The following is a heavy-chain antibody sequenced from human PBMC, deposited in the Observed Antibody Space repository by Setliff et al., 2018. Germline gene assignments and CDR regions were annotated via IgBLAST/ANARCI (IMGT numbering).Heavy chain of an antibody. CDR2: ISWNSGSI. Sequence: PGGSLRLSCAASGFTFDDYAMHWVRQAPGKGLEWVSGISWNSGSIGYADSVKGRFTISRDNAKNSLYLQMNSLRAEDTAVYYCARYTADENYWGQGTLVTVSS. V-gene: IGHV3-9*01. D-gene: IGHD1-20*01. J-gene: IGHJ4*02. CDR1: GFTFDDYA. CDR3: ARYTADENY.